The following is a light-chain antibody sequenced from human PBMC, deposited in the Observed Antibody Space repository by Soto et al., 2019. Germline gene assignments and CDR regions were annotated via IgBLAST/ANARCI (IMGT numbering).Light chain of an antibody. CDR1: QSIGNW. V-gene: IGKV1-39*01. CDR3: QQSYSTPKT. J-gene: IGKJ1*01. CDR2: AAS. Sequence: DVQLTQAPSTLSASVGDRVTITCRASQSIGNWLAWYQQKPGKAPKLLIYAASSLQSGVPSRFSGSGSGTDFTLTISSLQPEDFATYYCQQSYSTPKTFGQGTKVDIK.